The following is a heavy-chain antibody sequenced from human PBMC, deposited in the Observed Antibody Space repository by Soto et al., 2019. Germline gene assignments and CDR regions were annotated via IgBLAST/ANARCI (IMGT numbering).Heavy chain of an antibody. CDR2: ICFSRAT. CDR3: ARDRRDGYKRYFEL. D-gene: IGHD3-9*01. Sequence: SETLSLDRRVGRECSTPYSRSQNKQTPGKGLEWIGSICFSRATYSTHSLKGRAALSVDTSENHVSLTLNSVTSADTAVYFCARDRRDGYKRYFELWCQGNRVTV. V-gene: IGHV4-34*11. J-gene: IGHJ4*02. CDR1: RECSTPYS.